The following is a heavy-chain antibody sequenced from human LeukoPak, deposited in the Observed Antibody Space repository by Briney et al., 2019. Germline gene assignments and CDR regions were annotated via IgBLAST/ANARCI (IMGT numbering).Heavy chain of an antibody. V-gene: IGHV3-11*01. Sequence: GGSLRLSCAGSGFTFSDYYMTWIRQTPGKGLEWVSYISGSGHDISYADSVKGRFTISRDNAKSSLYLQMYSLRAEDTAVYYCSRDPRRVDYWGQGTLVTVSS. CDR3: SRDPRRVDY. CDR2: ISGSGHDI. CDR1: GFTFSDYY. J-gene: IGHJ4*02.